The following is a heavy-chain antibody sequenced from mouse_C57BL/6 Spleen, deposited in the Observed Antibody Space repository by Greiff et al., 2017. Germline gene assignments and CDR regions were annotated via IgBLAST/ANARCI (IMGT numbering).Heavy chain of an antibody. CDR1: GYSFTGYF. V-gene: IGHV1-20*01. CDR2: INPYNGDT. J-gene: IGHJ4*01. D-gene: IGHD2-4*01. CDR3: ARRAYDYDPQYYAMDY. Sequence: VQLQQSGPELVKPGDSVKISCKASGYSFTGYFMNWVMQSPGKGLEWIGRINPYNGDTFYNQKFKGKATLTVDKSSSTAHMELRSLTSEDSAVYYCARRAYDYDPQYYAMDYWGQGTSVTVSS.